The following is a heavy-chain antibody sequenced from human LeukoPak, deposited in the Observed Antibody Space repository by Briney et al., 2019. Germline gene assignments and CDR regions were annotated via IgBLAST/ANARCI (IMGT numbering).Heavy chain of an antibody. Sequence: PSETLSLTCVVYGGSFSGYYWSWIRQPPGKGLEWIGEINDSGITNYNPSLKSRVTISGDTSKNQLSLKLSSVTVADTAVYYCARGSVDGRVGDWGQGTPVTVSS. CDR1: GGSFSGYY. V-gene: IGHV4-34*01. D-gene: IGHD1-26*01. J-gene: IGHJ4*02. CDR2: INDSGIT. CDR3: ARGSVDGRVGD.